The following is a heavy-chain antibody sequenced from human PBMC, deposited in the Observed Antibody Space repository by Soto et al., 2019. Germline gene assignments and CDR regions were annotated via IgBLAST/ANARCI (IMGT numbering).Heavy chain of an antibody. CDR2: IFYTGST. Sequence: SEPLSLTCTVSGGSISGHYWIWIRQSPGKRLEWIGYIFYTGSTNYNPSLKSRVTLSADTSKNQFSLRLSSVTAADTAVYYCARVGSSGWSPDYWGQGTLVTVSS. D-gene: IGHD6-19*01. CDR1: GGSISGHY. CDR3: ARVGSSGWSPDY. J-gene: IGHJ4*02. V-gene: IGHV4-59*11.